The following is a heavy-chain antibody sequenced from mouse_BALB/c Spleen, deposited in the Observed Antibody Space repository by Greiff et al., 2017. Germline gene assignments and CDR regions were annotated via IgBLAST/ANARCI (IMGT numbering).Heavy chain of an antibody. CDR3: ARLATMITLYYFDY. Sequence: VHLVESGAELARPGASVKMSCKASGYTFTSYTMHWVKQRPGQGLEWIGYINPSSGYTNYNQKFKDKATLTADKSSSTAYMQLSSLTSEDSAVYYCARLATMITLYYFDYWGQGTTLTVSS. CDR1: GYTFTSYT. J-gene: IGHJ2*01. V-gene: IGHV1-4*01. D-gene: IGHD2-4*01. CDR2: INPSSGYT.